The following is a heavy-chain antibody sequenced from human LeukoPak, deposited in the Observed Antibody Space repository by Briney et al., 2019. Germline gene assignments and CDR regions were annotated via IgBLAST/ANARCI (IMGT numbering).Heavy chain of an antibody. V-gene: IGHV3-30-3*01. Sequence: PGRSLRLSCAASGFTFSSYAMHWVRQAPGKGLEWVAVISYDGSNKYYADSVKGRFTISRDNSKNTLYLQMNSLRAEDTAVYYCARDPLVGGTMIVVVITPSFDYWGQGTLVTVSS. CDR3: ARDPLVGGTMIVVVITPSFDY. J-gene: IGHJ4*02. CDR1: GFTFSSYA. D-gene: IGHD3-22*01. CDR2: ISYDGSNK.